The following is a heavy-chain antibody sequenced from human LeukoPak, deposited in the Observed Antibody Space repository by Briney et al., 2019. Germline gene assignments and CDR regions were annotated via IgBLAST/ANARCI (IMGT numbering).Heavy chain of an antibody. V-gene: IGHV4-31*03. Sequence: PSETLSLTCTVSGGSISSGGYYWSWIRQHPGKGLEWIGYIYYSGSTYYNPSLKSRATISVDTSKNQFSLKLSSVTAADTAVYYCARDRRWPQTIFDYWGQGTLVTVSS. J-gene: IGHJ4*02. CDR2: IYYSGST. CDR1: GGSISSGGYY. CDR3: ARDRRWPQTIFDY. D-gene: IGHD4-23*01.